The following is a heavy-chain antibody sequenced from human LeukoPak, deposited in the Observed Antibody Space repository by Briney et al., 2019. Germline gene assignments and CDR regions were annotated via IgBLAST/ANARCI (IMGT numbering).Heavy chain of an antibody. Sequence: SETLSLTCSVSGGSISSSSSYWGWIRQPPGKGLEWIGIIYYSGSSFDNPALKSRVTISVDTSKNQFSLKLSSVTAADTAVYYCARHRSGWLQSSFDYWGQGTLVTVSS. CDR2: IYYSGSS. CDR1: GGSISSSSSY. V-gene: IGHV4-39*01. D-gene: IGHD5-24*01. J-gene: IGHJ4*02. CDR3: ARHRSGWLQSSFDY.